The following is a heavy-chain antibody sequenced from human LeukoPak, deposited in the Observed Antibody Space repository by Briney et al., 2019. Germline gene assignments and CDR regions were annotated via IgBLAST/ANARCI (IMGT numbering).Heavy chain of an antibody. V-gene: IGHV1-69*04. D-gene: IGHD4-17*01. CDR3: ARDFYGEPCNY. CDR1: GGTFSSYA. CDR2: IIPILGIA. J-gene: IGHJ4*02. Sequence: GASVKVSCKASGGTFSSYAISWVRQAPGQGLEWMGRIIPILGIANYAQKFQGRVTITADKSTSTAYMELSSLRSEDTAVYYCARDFYGEPCNYWGQGTLVTVSS.